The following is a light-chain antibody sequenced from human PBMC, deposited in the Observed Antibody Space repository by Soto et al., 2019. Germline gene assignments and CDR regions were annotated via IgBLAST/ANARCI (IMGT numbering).Light chain of an antibody. J-gene: IGKJ1*01. CDR2: GAS. V-gene: IGKV3D-15*01. Sequence: EIVLTQSPGTLSLSPGERATLSCGASQSVSSNYLAWYQQKPGRAPRLLIYGASSRATGIPDRFSGSGSGTDFSLTISSLQSEDIAIYYCQQYNNWPWTFGQGTKVDIK. CDR1: QSVSSN. CDR3: QQYNNWPWT.